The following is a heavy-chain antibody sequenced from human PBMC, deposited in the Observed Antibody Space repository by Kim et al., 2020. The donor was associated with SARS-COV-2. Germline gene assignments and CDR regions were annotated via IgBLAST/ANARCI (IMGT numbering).Heavy chain of an antibody. CDR2: IYYSGST. D-gene: IGHD3-22*01. Sequence: SETLSLTCTVSGGSISSSSYYWGWIRQPPGKGLEWIGSIYYSGSTYYNPSLKSRVTISVDTSKNQFSLKLSSVTAADTAVYYCAAYYYDSSGYYYLDYWGQGPLASGSS. J-gene: IGHJ4*01. V-gene: IGHV4-39*01. CDR1: GGSISSSSYY. CDR3: AAYYYDSSGYYYLDY.